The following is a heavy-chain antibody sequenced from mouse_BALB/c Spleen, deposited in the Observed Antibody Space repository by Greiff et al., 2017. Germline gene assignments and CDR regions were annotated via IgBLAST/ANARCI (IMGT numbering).Heavy chain of an antibody. J-gene: IGHJ2*01. V-gene: IGHV6-6*02. D-gene: IGHD1-1*01. CDR2: IRLKSNNYAT. Sequence: EVKLEESGGGLVQPGGSMKLSCVASGFTFSNYWMNWVRQSPEKGLEWVAEIRLKSNNYATHYAESVKGRFTISRDDSKSSVYLQMNNLRAEDTGIYYCTRFYYGSSWANFDYWGQGTTLTVSS. CDR3: TRFYYGSSWANFDY. CDR1: GFTFSNYW.